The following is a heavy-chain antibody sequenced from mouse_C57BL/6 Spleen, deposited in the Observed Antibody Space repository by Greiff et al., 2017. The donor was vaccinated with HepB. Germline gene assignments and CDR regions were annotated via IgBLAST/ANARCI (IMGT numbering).Heavy chain of an antibody. CDR3: TTHHYYGSSYGFAY. Sequence: EVNVVESGAELVRPGASVKLSCTASGFNIKDDYMHWVKQRPEQGLEWIGWIDPENGDTEYASKFQGKATITADTSSNTAYLQLSSLTSEDTAVYYCTTHHYYGSSYGFAYWGQGTLVTVSA. V-gene: IGHV14-4*01. CDR1: GFNIKDDY. J-gene: IGHJ3*01. D-gene: IGHD1-1*01. CDR2: IDPENGDT.